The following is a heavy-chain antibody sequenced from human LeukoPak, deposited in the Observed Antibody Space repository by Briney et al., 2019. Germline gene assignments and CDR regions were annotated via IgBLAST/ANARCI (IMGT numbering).Heavy chain of an antibody. CDR3: ARDAAYFDSSGYYPDPLDY. CDR2: ISPSGDHR. Sequence: GGSLRLSCAASGFSFSAYNINWVRQAPGKGLEWVSRISPSGDHRYYADSVRGRFAISRDNAKNSVYLQMNSLRAEDTAVYYCARDAAYFDSSGYYPDPLDYWGQGTLVSVSS. J-gene: IGHJ4*02. D-gene: IGHD3-22*01. V-gene: IGHV3-21*01. CDR1: GFSFSAYN.